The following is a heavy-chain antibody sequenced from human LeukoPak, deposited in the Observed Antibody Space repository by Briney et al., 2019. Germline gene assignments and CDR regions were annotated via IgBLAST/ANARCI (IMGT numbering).Heavy chain of an antibody. CDR2: IKQDGSEK. CDR3: ARGDSQPKYRPFDS. D-gene: IGHD3-16*02. V-gene: IGHV3-7*04. CDR1: GFTFDTYW. J-gene: IGHJ4*02. Sequence: GGSLRLSCAASGFTFDTYWMSWVRQAPGKGLEWVANIKQDGSEKDYVDSVKGRFTISRDNARNSLYLQMNSLRAEDTGVYYCARGDSQPKYRPFDSWGQGSLVIVSA.